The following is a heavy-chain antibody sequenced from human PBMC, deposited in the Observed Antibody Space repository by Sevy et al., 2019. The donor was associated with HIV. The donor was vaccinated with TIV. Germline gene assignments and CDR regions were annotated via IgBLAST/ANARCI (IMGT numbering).Heavy chain of an antibody. CDR2: IIPILGTV. CDR1: GGTFSSYG. Sequence: ASVKVSCKASGGTFSSYGISWVRQAPGQGLEWMGGIIPILGTVNYAQKFQGRVTITADESTKTAYMELSSLRSEDTAVDYCARGGGNGGYYFDYWGQETLVTVSS. D-gene: IGHD2-8*01. V-gene: IGHV1-69*13. CDR3: ARGGGNGGYYFDY. J-gene: IGHJ4*02.